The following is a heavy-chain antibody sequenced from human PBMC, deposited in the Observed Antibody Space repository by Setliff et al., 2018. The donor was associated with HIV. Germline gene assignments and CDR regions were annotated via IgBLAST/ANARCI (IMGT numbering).Heavy chain of an antibody. V-gene: IGHV1-69*13. Sequence: ASVKVSCKASGGTFSNYAISWVRQAPGQGLEWMGGIIPIFGSTKYAQKFQDRVIITADESTHTADMEPSSLRSEDTAVYYCARDDHYYDSGSFYSDWYFDLWGRGTLVTVSS. J-gene: IGHJ2*01. CDR2: IIPIFGST. CDR3: ARDDHYYDSGSFYSDWYFDL. D-gene: IGHD3-10*01. CDR1: GGTFSNYA.